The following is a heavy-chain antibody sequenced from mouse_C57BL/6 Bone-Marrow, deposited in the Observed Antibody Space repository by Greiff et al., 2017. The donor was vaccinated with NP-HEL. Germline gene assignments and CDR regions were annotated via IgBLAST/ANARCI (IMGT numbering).Heavy chain of an antibody. CDR2: IDPENGDT. Sequence: DVKLQESGAELVRPGASVKLSCTASGFNIKDDYMHWVKQRPEQGLEWIGWIDPENGDTEYASKFQGKATITADTSSNTAYLQLSSLTSEDTAVYYCTRGPWFAYWGQGTLVTVSA. V-gene: IGHV14-4*01. J-gene: IGHJ3*01. CDR1: GFNIKDDY. CDR3: TRGPWFAY.